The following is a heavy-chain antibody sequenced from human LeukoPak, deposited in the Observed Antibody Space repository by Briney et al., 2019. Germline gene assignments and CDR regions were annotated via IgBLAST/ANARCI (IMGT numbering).Heavy chain of an antibody. V-gene: IGHV1-69*13. D-gene: IGHD6-6*01. J-gene: IGHJ4*02. CDR1: GGTFSSYA. CDR3: ASAKEVEELVHYYFDY. Sequence: SVKVSCKASGGTFSSYAISWVRQAPGQGLEWMGGIIPIFGTANYAQKFQGRVTITADESTSTAYMELSSLRSEDTAVYYCASAKEVEELVHYYFDYWGQGTLVTVSS. CDR2: IIPIFGTA.